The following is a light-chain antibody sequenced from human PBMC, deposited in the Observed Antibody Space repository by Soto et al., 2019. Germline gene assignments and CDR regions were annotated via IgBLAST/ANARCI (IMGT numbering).Light chain of an antibody. Sequence: EIVMTQSPATLSVSPGETATLSCRASQSVAGNLAWYQQKPGQPPRLLIYGVSTRASGVPSRFSGSGSGTEFTLTISGLQSEDFAVYYCQQYNNWPRTFGQGTNLEI. V-gene: IGKV3-15*01. J-gene: IGKJ2*01. CDR2: GVS. CDR1: QSVAGN. CDR3: QQYNNWPRT.